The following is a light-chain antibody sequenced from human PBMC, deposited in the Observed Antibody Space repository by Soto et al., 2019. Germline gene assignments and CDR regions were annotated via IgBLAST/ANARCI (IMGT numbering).Light chain of an antibody. CDR2: DAS. Sequence: EIVMTESPDTLSLSPGERATLSCRASQSVSGKLAWYQHRPGQAPRLLIYDASIRATGIPARFSGSASGTVFTLNISRLEPEDFAVYYCQHYGSSPPITFGPGNDWRL. V-gene: IGKV3-20*01. J-gene: IGKJ5*01. CDR3: QHYGSSPPIT. CDR1: QSVSGK.